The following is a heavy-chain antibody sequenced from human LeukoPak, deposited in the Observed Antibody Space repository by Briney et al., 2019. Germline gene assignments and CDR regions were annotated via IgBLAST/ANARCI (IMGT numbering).Heavy chain of an antibody. J-gene: IGHJ4*02. CDR3: ARNYGDLDY. D-gene: IGHD4-17*01. CDR2: ISNYNGNT. Sequence: ASVKVSCKASGYTFVSYGFNWVRQAPGQGLEWMGWISNYNGNTNYAQNLQGRVTMTTDTSTTTAYLELRSLRSDDTAVYYCARNYGDLDYWGQGTLVTVSS. V-gene: IGHV1-18*01. CDR1: GYTFVSYG.